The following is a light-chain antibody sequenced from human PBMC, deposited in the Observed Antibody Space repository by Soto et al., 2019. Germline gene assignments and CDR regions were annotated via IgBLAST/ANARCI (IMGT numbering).Light chain of an antibody. V-gene: IGKV1-9*01. J-gene: IGKJ2*01. CDR1: QGISSY. CDR3: QQFKSYPYT. CDR2: AAS. Sequence: DIQLTQSPSFLSASVGDRVTITCRASQGISSYLAWYQQKPGQAPKLLIYAASTLQSGVPSRFSGSGSGTDFTLTISSLHPTDFATYFCQQFKSYPYTFGQGTKVDIK.